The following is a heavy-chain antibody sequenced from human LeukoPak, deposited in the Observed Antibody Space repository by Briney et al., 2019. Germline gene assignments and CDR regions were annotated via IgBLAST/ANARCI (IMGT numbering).Heavy chain of an antibody. J-gene: IGHJ3*02. CDR2: IFPSFGTA. D-gene: IGHD3-22*01. CDR3: ARGGSGYYPNAFDI. V-gene: IGHV1-69*05. CDR1: GCTFSSYA. Sequence: ASVTVSLKSSGCTFSSYAISWVRQAPGQGLEWMGVIFPSFGTANYAQKFQGRVPITTDESTNTDYMELSRLTSEETAVYYCARGGSGYYPNAFDIWGQGTTVTVSS.